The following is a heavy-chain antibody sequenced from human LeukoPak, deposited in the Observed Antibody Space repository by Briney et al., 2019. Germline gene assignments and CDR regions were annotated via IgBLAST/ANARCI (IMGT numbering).Heavy chain of an antibody. CDR2: LNPGGDDD. Sequence: GGSLRLSCAASGFTMSHYGVTWVRQAPGRGLEWVANLNPGGDDDFYLDSVKGRFSISRDNAKNSLYLLMTNLRVEDTAVYYCARDVLIGFWSGYSDFWGPGTLVAVAS. V-gene: IGHV3-7*01. CDR3: ARDVLIGFWSGYSDF. J-gene: IGHJ4*02. D-gene: IGHD3-3*01. CDR1: GFTMSHYG.